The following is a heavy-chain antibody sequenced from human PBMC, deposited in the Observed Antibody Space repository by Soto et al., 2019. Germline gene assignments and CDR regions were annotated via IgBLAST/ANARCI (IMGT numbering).Heavy chain of an antibody. D-gene: IGHD4-17*01. Sequence: SETLSLTCTVSGGSISSYYWSWIRQPPGKGLEWIGYIYHSGSTNYNPSLKSRVTISVVTSKNQFSLKLSSVTAADTAVYYCAYGDSRGPFDSWGQGTLVTVSS. CDR1: GGSISSYY. V-gene: IGHV4-59*01. J-gene: IGHJ4*02. CDR2: IYHSGST. CDR3: AYGDSRGPFDS.